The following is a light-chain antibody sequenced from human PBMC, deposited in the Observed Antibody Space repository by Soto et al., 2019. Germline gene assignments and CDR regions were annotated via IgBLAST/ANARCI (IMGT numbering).Light chain of an antibody. J-gene: IGLJ3*02. CDR3: SSYAGSNILV. V-gene: IGLV2-8*01. CDR1: SRDVGGYNY. Sequence: QSVLTQPPSASGSPGQSVTISCTGTSRDVGGYNYVSWYQQHPGKVPKLMIYEVTKRPSGVPDRFSGSKSGNTASLTVSGLQAEDEADYYCSSYAGSNILVFGGGTKLTVL. CDR2: EVT.